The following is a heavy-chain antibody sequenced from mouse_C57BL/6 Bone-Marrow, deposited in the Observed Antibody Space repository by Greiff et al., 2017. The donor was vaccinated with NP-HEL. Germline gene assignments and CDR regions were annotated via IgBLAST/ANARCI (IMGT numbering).Heavy chain of an antibody. CDR3: ATFYDFPRYWYFDV. D-gene: IGHD2-3*01. Sequence: VQLQQSGPGLVAPSQSLSITCTVSGFSLTSYAISWVRQPPGKGLEWLGVIWTGGGTNYNSALKSRLSISKDNSKSQVFLKMNSLQTDDTARDYCATFYDFPRYWYFDVWGTGTTVTVSS. V-gene: IGHV2-9-1*01. J-gene: IGHJ1*03. CDR1: GFSLTSYA. CDR2: IWTGGGT.